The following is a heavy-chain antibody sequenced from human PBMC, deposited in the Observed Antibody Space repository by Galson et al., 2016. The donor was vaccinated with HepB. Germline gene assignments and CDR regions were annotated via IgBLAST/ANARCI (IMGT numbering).Heavy chain of an antibody. J-gene: IGHJ4*02. CDR1: GVTFSSFD. D-gene: IGHD6-19*01. V-gene: IGHV3-23*01. CDR3: AKHRRYTSGYYFDS. Sequence: SLRLSCAASGVTFSSFDMSWVRQAPGKGLEWVSTISGGGSTTNYADSVRGRFSITRDNSKDTLYLYMSSLRPEDTAVYYCAKHRRYTSGYYFDSWGQGSLVTVSS. CDR2: ISGGGSTT.